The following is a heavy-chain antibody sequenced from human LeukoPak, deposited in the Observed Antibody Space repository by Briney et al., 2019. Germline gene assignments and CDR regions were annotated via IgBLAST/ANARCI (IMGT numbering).Heavy chain of an antibody. V-gene: IGHV3-21*01. J-gene: IGHJ5*02. CDR2: ISSSGTYI. Sequence: PGGSLRLSCAASGFTFSAYSINWVRQAPGRGLEWVSSISSSGTYIYYADSVKGRFTISRDNAKNSLSLQMNSLRAEDTAVYYCARDFRYSGSYHHWFDPGGQGTLVTVSS. CDR3: ARDFRYSGSYHHWFDP. D-gene: IGHD1-26*01. CDR1: GFTFSAYS.